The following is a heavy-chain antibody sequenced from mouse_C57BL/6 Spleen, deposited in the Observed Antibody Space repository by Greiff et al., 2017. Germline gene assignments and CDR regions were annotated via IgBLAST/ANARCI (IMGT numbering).Heavy chain of an antibody. CDR1: GYTFTSYW. D-gene: IGHD1-1*01. CDR2: IYPGSGST. Sequence: QVQLQQPGAELVKPGASVKMSCKASGYTFTSYWITWVKQRPGQGLEWIGDIYPGSGSTNYNEKFKSKATLTVDTSSSTAYMQRSSLTSEDSAVYYCAREITTVGEAYWGQGTLVTVSA. CDR3: AREITTVGEAY. J-gene: IGHJ3*01. V-gene: IGHV1-55*01.